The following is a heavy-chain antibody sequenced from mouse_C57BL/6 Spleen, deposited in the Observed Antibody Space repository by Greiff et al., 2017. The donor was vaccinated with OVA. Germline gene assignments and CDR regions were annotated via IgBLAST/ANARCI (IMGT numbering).Heavy chain of an antibody. Sequence: EVKLMESGGGLVQPGGSLSLSCAASGFTFTDYYMSWVRQPPGKALEWLGFIRNKANGYTTEYSASVKGRFTISRDNSQSILYLQMNALRAEDSATDDCARYINYYGSYYFDYWGQGTTLTVSS. CDR2: IRNKANGYTT. J-gene: IGHJ2*01. V-gene: IGHV7-3*01. CDR1: GFTFTDYY. D-gene: IGHD1-1*01. CDR3: ARYINYYGSYYFDY.